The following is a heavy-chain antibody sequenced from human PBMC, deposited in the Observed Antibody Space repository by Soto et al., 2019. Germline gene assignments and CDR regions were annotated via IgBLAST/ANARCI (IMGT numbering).Heavy chain of an antibody. D-gene: IGHD2-2*01. Sequence: QLQLQESGPGLVKPSETVSLTCTVSGDSVSSTYYYWGWIRQPPGNGLEWIGSIYYSGKTYYTASLNSRVTISVDTSQNQFSLKLTSVTAADTAMYYCVRTQGRTSMYHWFDPWGQGTLVTVSS. V-gene: IGHV4-39*01. CDR1: GDSVSSTYYY. J-gene: IGHJ5*02. CDR3: VRTQGRTSMYHWFDP. CDR2: IYYSGKT.